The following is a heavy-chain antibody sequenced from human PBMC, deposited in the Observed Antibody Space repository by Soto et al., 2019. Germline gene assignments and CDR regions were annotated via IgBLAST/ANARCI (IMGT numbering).Heavy chain of an antibody. CDR1: GFTFSSYA. CDR3: LLLRFLQN. V-gene: IGHV3-23*01. CDR2: ISGSSGST. D-gene: IGHD3-16*01. J-gene: IGHJ1*01. Sequence: SLRLSCAASGFTFSSYAMSWVRQAPGKGLEWVSTISGSSGSTYYADSVKGRFTITRDNSKNTLYLQMNSLRAEDTAVYYCLLLRFLQNWGQGTLVTVSS.